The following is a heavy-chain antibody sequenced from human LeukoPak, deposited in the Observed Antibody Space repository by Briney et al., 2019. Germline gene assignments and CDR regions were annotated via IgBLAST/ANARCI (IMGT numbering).Heavy chain of an antibody. CDR3: ARQESRNYQYEGLDY. D-gene: IGHD3-16*01. J-gene: IGHJ4*02. CDR2: ISYNGGRK. CDR1: GFTFSSYG. V-gene: IGHV3-30*03. Sequence: GGSLRLSCAASGFTFSSYGMHWVRQAPGKGLEWVAVISYNGGRKDYADSVKGRFTIDRDNSKNTVYLQMNSLRPDDTGIYSCARQESRNYQYEGLDYWGQGNLVTVSS.